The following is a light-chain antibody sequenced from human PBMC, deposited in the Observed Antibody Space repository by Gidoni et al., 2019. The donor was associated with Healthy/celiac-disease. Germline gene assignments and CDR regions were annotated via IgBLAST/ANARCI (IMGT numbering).Light chain of an antibody. CDR1: QSVLYSSNNKNY. CDR3: QQNYSTAWT. Sequence: DIVMTQSPDSLAVSLGERATINCKSSQSVLYSSNNKNYLAWYQQKPGQPPKLLIYWASTRESGVPDRFSGSGSGTDFTLTISSLQAEDVAVYYCQQNYSTAWTFXXXTKVEIK. CDR2: WAS. V-gene: IGKV4-1*01. J-gene: IGKJ1*01.